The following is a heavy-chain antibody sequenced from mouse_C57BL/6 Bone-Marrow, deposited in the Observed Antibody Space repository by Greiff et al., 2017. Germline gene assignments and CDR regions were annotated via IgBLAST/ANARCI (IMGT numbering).Heavy chain of an antibody. J-gene: IGHJ3*01. Sequence: QVQLQQSGPELVKPGASVKISCKASGYAFSSSWMNWVKQRPGKGLEWIGRIYPGDGDTNYNGKFKGKATLTADKSSSKAYMQLSSLTSEDSAVYFCARPYDYDRAWFAYWGQGTLVTVSA. CDR3: ARPYDYDRAWFAY. CDR2: IYPGDGDT. D-gene: IGHD2-4*01. V-gene: IGHV1-82*01. CDR1: GYAFSSSW.